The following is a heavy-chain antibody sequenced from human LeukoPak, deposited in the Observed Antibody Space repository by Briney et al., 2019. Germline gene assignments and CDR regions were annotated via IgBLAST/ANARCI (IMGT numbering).Heavy chain of an antibody. Sequence: PSETLSLTCAVYGGSFSGYYWSWIRQPPGKGLEWIGEINHSGSTNYNPSLKSRVTISVDTSKNQFSLKLSSVTAADTAAYYCASRFWGSYRYRDKNWFDPWGQGTLVTVSS. CDR2: INHSGST. D-gene: IGHD3-16*02. J-gene: IGHJ5*02. CDR3: ASRFWGSYRYRDKNWFDP. CDR1: GGSFSGYY. V-gene: IGHV4-34*01.